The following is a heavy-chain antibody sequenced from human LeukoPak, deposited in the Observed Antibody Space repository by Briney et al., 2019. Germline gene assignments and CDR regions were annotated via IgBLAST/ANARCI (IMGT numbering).Heavy chain of an antibody. CDR1: GLTISTYG. V-gene: IGHV3-30*03. CDR2: ISYDGSNE. Sequence: GGSLRLSCAASGLTISTYGMHWVRQAPGKGLEWVALISYDGSNEYYADSVKGRFTISRDNSKNTLYLQMNSLSADDTAVYYCARNLAYCTAGRCYLDYWGQGTLVTVSS. D-gene: IGHD2-15*01. CDR3: ARNLAYCTAGRCYLDY. J-gene: IGHJ4*02.